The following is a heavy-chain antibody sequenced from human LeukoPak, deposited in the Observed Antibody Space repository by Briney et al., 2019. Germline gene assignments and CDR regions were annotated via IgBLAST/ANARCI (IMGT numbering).Heavy chain of an antibody. Sequence: GASLKISCKGSGSISTSYWIGWVRQVPGKGLEWMGIIYPGDSDTRYSPSFQGQVTISADKSISTAYLQWSSLKASDTAMYYCARHLQYSSGWFDYWGQGTLVTVSS. V-gene: IGHV5-51*01. CDR1: GSISTSYW. CDR2: IYPGDSDT. J-gene: IGHJ4*02. CDR3: ARHLQYSSGWFDY. D-gene: IGHD6-19*01.